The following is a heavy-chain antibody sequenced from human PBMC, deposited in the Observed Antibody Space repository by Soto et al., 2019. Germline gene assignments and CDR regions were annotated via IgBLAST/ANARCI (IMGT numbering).Heavy chain of an antibody. CDR3: VRKYPGTRPFDY. CDR2: IGTDGNT. Sequence: PGGSLRLSCAASGFTFNSYAMNWVRQAPGKRLAWVSAIGTDGNTYYANSVKGRFTISRDNSRTTLYLQMNSLRVEDTALYYCVRKYPGTRPFDYWGQGTLVTVSS. CDR1: GFTFNSYA. V-gene: IGHV3-23*01. J-gene: IGHJ4*01. D-gene: IGHD2-2*01.